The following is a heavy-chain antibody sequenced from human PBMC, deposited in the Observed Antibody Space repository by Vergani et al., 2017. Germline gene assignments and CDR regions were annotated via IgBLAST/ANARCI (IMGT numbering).Heavy chain of an antibody. CDR1: GASVNSYY. V-gene: IGHV4-59*02. Sequence: QVKLQESGPGLVKPSETLSLTCTVSGASVNSYYWSWIRQPPGKGLEWMGYVYFRGDTLYDPSVKGRMTISLNTSSNQFSLYLISVTAADTAVYYCARSRIYYGAGSPDYWGQGTLVTVSS. CDR2: VYFRGDT. J-gene: IGHJ4*02. CDR3: ARSRIYYGAGSPDY. D-gene: IGHD3-10*01.